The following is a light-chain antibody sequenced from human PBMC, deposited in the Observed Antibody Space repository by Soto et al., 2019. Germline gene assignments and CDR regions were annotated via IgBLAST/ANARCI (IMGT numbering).Light chain of an antibody. Sequence: QSALTQPPSASGSPGQSVTISCTGTSSDVGGYNYGSWYQQHPGKAPKRMIYEVSKLPSGVPDRFSGSKSGNTASLTVSGLQAEDEADYYCSSSAGSNFVVFGGGTKLTVL. CDR2: EVS. V-gene: IGLV2-8*01. J-gene: IGLJ2*01. CDR3: SSSAGSNFVV. CDR1: SSDVGGYNY.